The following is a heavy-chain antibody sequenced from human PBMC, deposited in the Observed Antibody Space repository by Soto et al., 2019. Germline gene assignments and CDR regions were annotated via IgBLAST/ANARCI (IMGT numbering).Heavy chain of an antibody. D-gene: IGHD1-1*01. CDR3: AVDTVGNLDS. V-gene: IGHV3-30-3*01. CDR1: GLTFSRYA. J-gene: IGHJ4*02. Sequence: QVHLVESGGGVIQPGRSLRLSCAASGLTFSRYAMYWVRQAPDKGLEWVAVISYDGSDKYYADSVKGRFTISRDNSKNTLYLQVNSLRDDDTAVYYCAVDTVGNLDSWGQGSLVTVSS. CDR2: ISYDGSDK.